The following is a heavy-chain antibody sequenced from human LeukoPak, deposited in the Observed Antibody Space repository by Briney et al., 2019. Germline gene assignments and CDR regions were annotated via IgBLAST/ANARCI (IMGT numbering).Heavy chain of an antibody. J-gene: IGHJ2*01. CDR3: ARAAYSSTWYSRYFDL. CDR2: IGTAGEI. CDR1: GFTFRSYD. D-gene: IGHD6-13*01. Sequence: PGGSLRLSCAASGFTFRSYDMHWVRHATGKGLEWVSGIGTAGEIYYTGSVKGRFTISRENAKISLYLQMNSLRAGDTAVYYCARAAYSSTWYSRYFDLWGRGTLVTVSS. V-gene: IGHV3-13*01.